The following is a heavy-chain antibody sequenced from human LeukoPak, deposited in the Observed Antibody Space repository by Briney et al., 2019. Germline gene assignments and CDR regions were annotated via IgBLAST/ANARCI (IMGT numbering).Heavy chain of an antibody. V-gene: IGHV1-69*13. CDR3: AGVLQSYYYYMDV. CDR1: GGTFSSYA. J-gene: IGHJ6*03. CDR2: IIPIFGTA. D-gene: IGHD4-11*01. Sequence: ASVKVSCKASGGTFSSYAISWVRQAPGQGLEWMGGIIPIFGTANYAQKFQGRVTITADESTSTAYMELSSLRSEDTAVYYCAGVLQSYYYYMDVWGKGTTVTVSS.